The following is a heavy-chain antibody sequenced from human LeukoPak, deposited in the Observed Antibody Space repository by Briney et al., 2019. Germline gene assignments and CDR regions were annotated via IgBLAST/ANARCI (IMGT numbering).Heavy chain of an antibody. CDR3: AREGMALVNFDY. J-gene: IGHJ4*02. CDR2: INSDGSST. Sequence: GGSLRLSCAASGGTFSSYWRNWWRQAPGKGGVWVSRINSDGSSTKYADSVKGRFTISRDNAKNTLYLQMTSLRGEDTAVYYCAREGMALVNFDYWGQGTLVTVSS. D-gene: IGHD4-23*01. V-gene: IGHV3-74*01. CDR1: GGTFSSYW.